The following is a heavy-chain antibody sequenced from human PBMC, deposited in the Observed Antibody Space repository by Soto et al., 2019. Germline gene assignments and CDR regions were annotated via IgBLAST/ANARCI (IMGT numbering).Heavy chain of an antibody. V-gene: IGHV3-48*03. J-gene: IGHJ4*02. CDR1: RFTFSTYE. D-gene: IGHD5-12*01. CDR3: VRYCSSTLCNGVATRTFDY. Sequence: GGSLRLSCAASRFTFSTYEMHWVRQAPGKGLEWVSCISSSGSTVYYADSVKGRFTISRDNSRNSLYLQMNSLRDEDTALYYCVRYCSSTLCNGVATRTFDYWGQGTLVTVS. CDR2: ISSSGSTV.